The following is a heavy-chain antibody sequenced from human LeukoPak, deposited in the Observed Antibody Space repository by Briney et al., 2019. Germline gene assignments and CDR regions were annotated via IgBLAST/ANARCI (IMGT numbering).Heavy chain of an antibody. Sequence: GGSLRLSCAASGFTFSNAWMSWVRQAPGKGLEWVGRIKSKTDGGTTDYAAPVKGRFTISRDDSKNTLYLQMNSLKTEDTAVYYCTTDPPSYYDILTGYLGEDAFDIWGQGTMVTVSS. V-gene: IGHV3-15*01. CDR1: GFTFSNAW. J-gene: IGHJ3*02. CDR3: TTDPPSYYDILTGYLGEDAFDI. CDR2: IKSKTDGGTT. D-gene: IGHD3-9*01.